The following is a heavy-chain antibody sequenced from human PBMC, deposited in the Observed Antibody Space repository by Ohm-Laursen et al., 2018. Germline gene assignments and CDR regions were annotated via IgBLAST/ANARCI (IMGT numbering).Heavy chain of an antibody. CDR1: GFTFSSYE. Sequence: SLRLSCSATGFTFSSYEMSWVRQAPGKGLEWVSVIGGGGYNTDYVDSVRGRFTISRDNSRNTLYLQMNGLRAEDTAVYYCAIWGYCSGGRCLAGEGDDYWGQGTLVTVSS. CDR2: IGGGGYNT. J-gene: IGHJ4*02. D-gene: IGHD2-15*01. CDR3: AIWGYCSGGRCLAGEGDDY. V-gene: IGHV3-23*01.